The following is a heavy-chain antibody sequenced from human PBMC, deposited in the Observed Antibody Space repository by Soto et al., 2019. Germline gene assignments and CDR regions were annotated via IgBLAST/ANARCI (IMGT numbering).Heavy chain of an antibody. Sequence: SETLSLTCTVSGGSISSGNYYWSWIRQPPGKGLEWIGYIYYSGSTYYNPSLKSRVTISVDTSKNQFSLKLSSVTAADTAVYYCARGEVLYYGMDVWGQGTTVTVSS. J-gene: IGHJ6*02. CDR1: GGSISSGNYY. V-gene: IGHV4-30-4*01. CDR2: IYYSGST. CDR3: ARGEVLYYGMDV.